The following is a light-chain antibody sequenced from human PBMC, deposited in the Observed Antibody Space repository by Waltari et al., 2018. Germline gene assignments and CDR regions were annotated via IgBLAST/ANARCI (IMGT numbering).Light chain of an antibody. CDR3: QHYVRLPAT. CDR2: GAS. Sequence: EIGLTQSPGSLSSSPGERVPLSCRASQSVSRALAWYQQKPGQAPRLLIFGASNRATGIPDRFSGSGSETDFSLTISRLEPEDFAVYYCQHYVRLPATFGRGTKVEIK. J-gene: IGKJ1*01. CDR1: QSVSRA. V-gene: IGKV3-20*01.